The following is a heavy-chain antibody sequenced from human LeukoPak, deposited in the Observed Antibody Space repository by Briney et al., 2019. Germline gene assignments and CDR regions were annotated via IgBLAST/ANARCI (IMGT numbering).Heavy chain of an antibody. J-gene: IGHJ6*02. CDR1: GGSISSYY. Sequence: SETLSLTCTVSGGSISSYYWSWIRQPPGKGLEWIGYIYYSGSTNYNPSLKSRVTISVDTSKNQFSLKLSSVTAADTAVYSCARLGLLRGMDVWGQGTTVTVSS. D-gene: IGHD2-21*01. CDR2: IYYSGST. CDR3: ARLGLLRGMDV. V-gene: IGHV4-59*08.